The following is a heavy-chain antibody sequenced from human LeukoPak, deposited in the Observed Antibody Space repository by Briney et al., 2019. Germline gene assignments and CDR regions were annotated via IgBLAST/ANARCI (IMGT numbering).Heavy chain of an antibody. V-gene: IGHV3-30*18. D-gene: IGHD6-13*01. CDR2: ISYDGSNK. CDR1: GFTFSSYG. J-gene: IGHJ5*02. CDR3: AKVYSSSWYSSNLDP. Sequence: GRSLRLSCAASGFTFSSYGMHWVRQAPGKGLEWVAVISYDGSNKYYADSVKGRFTISRDNSKNTLYLQMNSLRAEDTAVYYCAKVYSSSWYSSNLDPWGQGTLVTVSS.